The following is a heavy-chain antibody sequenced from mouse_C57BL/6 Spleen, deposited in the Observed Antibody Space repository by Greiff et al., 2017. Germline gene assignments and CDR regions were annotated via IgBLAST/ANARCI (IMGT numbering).Heavy chain of an antibody. CDR1: GYTFTDYY. Sequence: EVQLQQSGPELVKPGASVKISCKASGYTFTDYYMNWVKQSHGKSLEWIGDINPNNGGTSYIQKFKGKATLTVDKSSSTAYMELRRLTSEDSAVYYCARPYSDWYFDVWGTGTTVTVSS. V-gene: IGHV1-26*01. CDR3: ARPYSDWYFDV. D-gene: IGHD6-5*01. J-gene: IGHJ1*03. CDR2: INPNNGGT.